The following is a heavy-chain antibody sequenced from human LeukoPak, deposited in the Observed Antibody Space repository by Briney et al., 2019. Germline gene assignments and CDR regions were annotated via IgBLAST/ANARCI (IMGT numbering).Heavy chain of an antibody. CDR2: INPNSGGT. Sequence: ASVKVSCKASGYTFTGYYMHWVRQAPGQGLEWMGWINPNSGGTNYAQKFQGRVTMTRDTSISTAYMELSRLRSDDTSVYYCAATLRYFDSFDYWGQGTLVTVSS. D-gene: IGHD3-9*01. CDR3: AATLRYFDSFDY. CDR1: GYTFTGYY. J-gene: IGHJ4*02. V-gene: IGHV1-2*02.